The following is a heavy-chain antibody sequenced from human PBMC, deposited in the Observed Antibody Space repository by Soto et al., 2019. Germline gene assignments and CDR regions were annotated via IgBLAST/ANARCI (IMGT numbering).Heavy chain of an antibody. V-gene: IGHV4-31*03. CDR2: IYYSGNT. CDR3: ARDRLMATAGTARHYFGLDV. J-gene: IGHJ6*02. CDR1: GGSIRSGGYY. D-gene: IGHD5-18*01. Sequence: SETLSLTCTPSGGSIRSGGYYWSWVRQNPRKGLEWIGNIYYSGNTYYNPSLKSRLTISVDTSKNQFSLNLSSVTAADTAVYYCARDRLMATAGTARHYFGLDVWGQGTTVTVSS.